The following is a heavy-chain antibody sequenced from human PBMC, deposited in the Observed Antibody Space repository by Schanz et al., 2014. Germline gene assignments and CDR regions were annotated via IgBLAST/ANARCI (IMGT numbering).Heavy chain of an antibody. CDR2: IYHTGST. D-gene: IGHD4-17*01. J-gene: IGHJ3*02. Sequence: QVQLQQWGAGLLKPSETLSLTCGVFGGSFSGYYWSWIRQPPGKGLEWIGEIYHTGSTNYNPSLKSRVTISVDTSKNQFSLTLSSATAADTAVYYCARDRGHGDLPGDIWGQGTMVTVSS. V-gene: IGHV4-34*01. CDR3: ARDRGHGDLPGDI. CDR1: GGSFSGYY.